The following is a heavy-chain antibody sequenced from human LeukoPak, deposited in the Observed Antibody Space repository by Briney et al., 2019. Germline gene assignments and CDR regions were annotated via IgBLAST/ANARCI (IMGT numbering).Heavy chain of an antibody. CDR3: ARYDSSGSLAFDI. Sequence: SETLSLTCTVSGGSITSYYWSWIRQPPGKGMEWVGYVYYSGSTNYNPSLKSRVTISVDTSKNQFSLKLSSVTAADTAVYYCARYDSSGSLAFDIWGQGTMVTASS. CDR1: GGSITSYY. D-gene: IGHD3-22*01. J-gene: IGHJ3*02. V-gene: IGHV4-59*08. CDR2: VYYSGST.